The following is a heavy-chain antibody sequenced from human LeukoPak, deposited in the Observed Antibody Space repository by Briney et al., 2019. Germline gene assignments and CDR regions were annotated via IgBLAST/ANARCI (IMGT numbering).Heavy chain of an antibody. J-gene: IGHJ4*02. Sequence: GGSLRLSCAASGFTFSRYGMHWVRQAPGKGLEWVAVISYDGSSKYYADSVKGRFTISRDSSKNTLFLQMNRLRPEDAAVYYCAKAPVTTCRGAFCYPFDYWGLGTLVTVSS. CDR1: GFTFSRYG. V-gene: IGHV3-30*18. CDR2: ISYDGSSK. D-gene: IGHD2-15*01. CDR3: AKAPVTTCRGAFCYPFDY.